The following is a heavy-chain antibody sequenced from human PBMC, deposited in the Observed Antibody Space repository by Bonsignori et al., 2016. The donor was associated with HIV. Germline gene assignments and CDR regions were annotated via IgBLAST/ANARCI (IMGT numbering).Heavy chain of an antibody. D-gene: IGHD2-21*01. CDR3: ARAAHLAYCGGDCPLGFQH. V-gene: IGHV3-53*01. CDR2: IYSGGST. J-gene: IGHJ1*01. Sequence: WIRQPPGKGLEWVSVIYSGGSTYYADSVKGRFTISRDNSKNTLYLQMNSLRVEDTAVYYCARAAHLAYCGGDCPLGFQHWGQGTLVTVSS.